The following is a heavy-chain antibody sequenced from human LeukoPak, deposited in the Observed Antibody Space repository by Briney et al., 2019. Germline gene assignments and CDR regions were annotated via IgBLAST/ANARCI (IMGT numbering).Heavy chain of an antibody. CDR2: IYYSGRT. CDR3: TREEGGTTVDY. CDR1: GDSISDDY. Sequence: SETLSLTCTVSGDSISDDYWSWIRQPPGKGLEWIGYIYYSGRTTYNPSLKSRVTISIDTSKNQFSLKVNFVTAADTAAYYCTREEGGTTVDYWGQGTLVTVSS. V-gene: IGHV4-59*12. D-gene: IGHD1-1*01. J-gene: IGHJ4*02.